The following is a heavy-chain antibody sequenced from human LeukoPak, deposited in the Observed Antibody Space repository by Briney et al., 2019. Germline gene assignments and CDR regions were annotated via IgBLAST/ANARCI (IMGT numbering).Heavy chain of an antibody. Sequence: GGSLRLSCAASGFTFSDYYMSWIRQAPGKGLEWVSYISSSGSTIYYADSVKGRFTISRGNAENSLYLQMNSLRAEDTAVYYCARDGSGYSSGWYGYYFDYWGQGTLVTVSS. CDR1: GFTFSDYY. D-gene: IGHD6-19*01. CDR2: ISSSGSTI. V-gene: IGHV3-11*04. J-gene: IGHJ4*02. CDR3: ARDGSGYSSGWYGYYFDY.